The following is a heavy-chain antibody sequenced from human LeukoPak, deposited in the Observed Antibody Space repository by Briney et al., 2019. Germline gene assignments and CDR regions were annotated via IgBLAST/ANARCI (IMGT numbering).Heavy chain of an antibody. D-gene: IGHD6-13*01. V-gene: IGHV4-59*01. J-gene: IGHJ4*02. CDR1: GGSISSYY. Sequence: SETLSLTCPVSGGSISSYYWSWIRPPPGKGLEWIGYIYYSGSTNYNPSLKSRVTISVDTSKNQFSLKLSSVTAADTAVYYCACSIAAAGLFDYWGQGTLVTVSS. CDR3: ACSIAAAGLFDY. CDR2: IYYSGST.